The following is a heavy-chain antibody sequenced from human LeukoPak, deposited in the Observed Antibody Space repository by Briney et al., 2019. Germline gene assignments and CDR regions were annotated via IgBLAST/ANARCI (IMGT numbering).Heavy chain of an antibody. Sequence: SETLSLTCTVSGDSISSSSYYWGWIRQPPGKGLEWIGTIYYSGSTYYNPSLKSRVTISVDTSKNQFSLKLSSVTAADTAVYYCARVGGSGSYLYYFDYWGQGTLVTVSS. J-gene: IGHJ4*02. V-gene: IGHV4-39*07. D-gene: IGHD3-10*01. CDR3: ARVGGSGSYLYYFDY. CDR2: IYYSGST. CDR1: GDSISSSSYY.